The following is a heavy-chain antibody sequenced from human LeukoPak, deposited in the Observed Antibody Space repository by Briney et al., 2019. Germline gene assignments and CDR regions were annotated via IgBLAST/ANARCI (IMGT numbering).Heavy chain of an antibody. V-gene: IGHV3-66*02. D-gene: IGHD2-8*01. CDR1: GFTLSSNY. Sequence: PGGSLRLSCAASGFTLSSNYMSWVRQAPGKGLEWVSVIYSGGSTYYADSVKGRFTISRDDSKNTLYLQMNSLRAEDTAVYYCASRSCSNRVCFNAGYWGQGTLVTVSS. CDR3: ASRSCSNRVCFNAGY. CDR2: IYSGGST. J-gene: IGHJ4*02.